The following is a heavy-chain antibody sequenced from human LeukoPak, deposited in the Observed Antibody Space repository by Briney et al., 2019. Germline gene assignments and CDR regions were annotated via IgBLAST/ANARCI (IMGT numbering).Heavy chain of an antibody. CDR2: IIPIFGTA. CDR1: GGTFSSYA. CDR3: ARENLYNRGYFDY. D-gene: IGHD1-1*01. V-gene: IGHV1-69*13. Sequence: ASVKVSCKASGGTFSSYAISWVRQAPGQGLEWMGGIIPIFGTANYAQKFQGRVTITADESTSTAYMELSSLRSEDTAVYYCARENLYNRGYFDYWGQGTLVTVSS. J-gene: IGHJ4*02.